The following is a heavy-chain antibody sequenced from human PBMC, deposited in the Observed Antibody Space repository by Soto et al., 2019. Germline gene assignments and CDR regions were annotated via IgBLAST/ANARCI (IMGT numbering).Heavy chain of an antibody. CDR3: ARDPPPPDY. V-gene: IGHV1-18*01. Sequence: QVQLVQSGAEVKKPGASVKVSCKASGYTFASYAISWMRQAPGQGLEWMGWISAYNGNTNYAQKLQGRVTMTKDTSTSTAYMELRSLISDDTAVYYCARDPPPPDYWGQGTLFTVSS. CDR1: GYTFASYA. CDR2: ISAYNGNT. J-gene: IGHJ4*02.